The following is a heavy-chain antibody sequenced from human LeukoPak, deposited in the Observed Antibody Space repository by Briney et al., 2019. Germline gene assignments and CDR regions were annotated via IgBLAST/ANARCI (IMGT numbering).Heavy chain of an antibody. Sequence: PGGSLRLSCAASGFTFSDYYMSWIRQAPGEGLEWVSYISSSGSTKYYADSVKGRITISRDNAKNSLYLQMSSLRAEDTAVYYCARRRYNWNAIDYWGQGTLVTVSS. V-gene: IGHV3-11*01. CDR3: ARRRYNWNAIDY. CDR2: ISSSGSTK. J-gene: IGHJ4*02. CDR1: GFTFSDYY. D-gene: IGHD1-20*01.